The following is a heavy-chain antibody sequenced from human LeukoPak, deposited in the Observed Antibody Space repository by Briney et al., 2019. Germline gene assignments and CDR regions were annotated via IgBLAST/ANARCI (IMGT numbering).Heavy chain of an antibody. CDR3: ARDSEWLRLGEPLNFDY. J-gene: IGHJ4*02. CDR2: ISYDGSNK. CDR1: GFTFSSYA. Sequence: PGGSLRLSCAASGFTFSSYAMHWVRQAPGKGLEWVAVISYDGSNKYYADSVKGRFTISRDNSKNTLYLQMNSLRAEDTAVYYCARDSEWLRLGEPLNFDYWGQGTLVTVSS. D-gene: IGHD5-12*01. V-gene: IGHV3-30*01.